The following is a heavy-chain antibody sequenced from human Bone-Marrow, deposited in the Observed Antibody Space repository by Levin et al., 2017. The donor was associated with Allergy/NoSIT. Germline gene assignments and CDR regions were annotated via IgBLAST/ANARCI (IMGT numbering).Heavy chain of an antibody. J-gene: IGHJ4*02. V-gene: IGHV3-21*01. CDR1: GFTFSTYT. CDR3: ARGRIPIVGEYDS. Sequence: GESLKISCAASGFTFSTYTMNWVRQAPGKGLEWVSSIDSSSSYIYYADSVKGRFTISRDNAENSLYLQMSSLRAEDTAFYYCARGRIPIVGEYDSWGQGTLVTVSS. D-gene: IGHD3-3*01. CDR2: IDSSSSYI.